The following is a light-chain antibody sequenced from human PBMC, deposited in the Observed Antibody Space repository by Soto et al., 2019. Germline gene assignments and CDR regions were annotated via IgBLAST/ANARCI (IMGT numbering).Light chain of an antibody. CDR3: ISYAGSNNLV. V-gene: IGLV2-8*01. J-gene: IGLJ1*01. Sequence: QSALTQPPSASGSLGQSVTISCTGTSSDVGGYNYVSWYQQDPGKAPKLLIYDVIHRPSGVPDRFSGSKSGNTASLTVSGLQAEDEADYYCISYAGSNNLVFGTGTKVTVL. CDR1: SSDVGGYNY. CDR2: DVI.